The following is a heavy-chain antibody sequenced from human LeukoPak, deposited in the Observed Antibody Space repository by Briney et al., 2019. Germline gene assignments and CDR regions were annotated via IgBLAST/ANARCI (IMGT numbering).Heavy chain of an antibody. CDR1: GYTLTELS. CDR2: FDPEDGET. V-gene: IGHV1-24*01. Sequence: ASVKVSCKVSGYTLTELSMHWVRQAPGKGLEWMGGFDPEDGETIYAQKFQGRVTMTEDTSTDTAYMELSSLRSEDTAVYYCATELPSYYYDSSGYRDAFDIWGQGTMVTVSS. J-gene: IGHJ3*02. D-gene: IGHD3-22*01. CDR3: ATELPSYYYDSSGYRDAFDI.